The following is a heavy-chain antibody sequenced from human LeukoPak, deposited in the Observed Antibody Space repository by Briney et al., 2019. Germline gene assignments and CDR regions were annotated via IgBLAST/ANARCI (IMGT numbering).Heavy chain of an antibody. CDR2: ISSSGSTI. J-gene: IGHJ4*02. Sequence: GGSLRLSCAASGFTFSDYYMSWIRQAPGKGLEWVSYISSSGSTIYYADSVKGRFTISRDNAKNSLYLQMNSLRAEDTAVYYCARGVPDDYYGSGSYLGGFDYWGQGTLVTVSS. CDR1: GFTFSDYY. V-gene: IGHV3-11*01. CDR3: ARGVPDDYYGSGSYLGGFDY. D-gene: IGHD3-10*01.